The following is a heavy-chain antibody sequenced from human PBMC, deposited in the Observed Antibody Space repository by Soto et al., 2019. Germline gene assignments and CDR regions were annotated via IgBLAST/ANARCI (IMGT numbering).Heavy chain of an antibody. CDR1: GFTFSSYA. D-gene: IGHD3-22*01. CDR2: ISANGGST. J-gene: IGHJ4*02. CDR3: VKGEYYYDSSGYYPFDY. Sequence: GVSLRLSCAAAGFTFSSYAMCWVRQAPGKGMEYVASISANGGSTDYADSVKGRFTISRDNSKNTVYLQMSSLRVEDTAVYYCVKGEYYYDSSGYYPFDYWGQGTLVTVSS. V-gene: IGHV3-64D*06.